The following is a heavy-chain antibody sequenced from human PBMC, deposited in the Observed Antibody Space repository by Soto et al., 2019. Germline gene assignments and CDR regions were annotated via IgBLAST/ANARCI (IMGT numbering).Heavy chain of an antibody. CDR1: GFTFSSYW. V-gene: IGHV3-7*01. CDR3: ARAHEIAVAAFDY. D-gene: IGHD6-19*01. CDR2: IKQDGSEK. J-gene: IGHJ4*02. Sequence: GGSLRLSCAASGFTFSSYWMSWVRQAPGKGLEWVANIKQDGSEKYYVDSVKGRFTISRDNAKNSLYLQMNSLRAEDTAVYYCARAHEIAVAAFDYWGQGTLVTVSS.